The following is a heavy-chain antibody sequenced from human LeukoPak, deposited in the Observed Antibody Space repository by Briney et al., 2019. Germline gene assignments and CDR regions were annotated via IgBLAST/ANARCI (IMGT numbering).Heavy chain of an antibody. CDR3: ARRPGFDWLLSSNWFDP. J-gene: IGHJ5*02. CDR1: GFTFSSYA. Sequence: PGGSLRLSCAASGFTFSSYAMHWVRQAPGKGLEWIGEINHSGSTNYNPSLKSRVTISVDTSKNQFSLKLSSVTAADTAVYYCARRPGFDWLLSSNWFDPWGQGTLVTVSS. CDR2: INHSGST. V-gene: IGHV4-34*01. D-gene: IGHD3-9*01.